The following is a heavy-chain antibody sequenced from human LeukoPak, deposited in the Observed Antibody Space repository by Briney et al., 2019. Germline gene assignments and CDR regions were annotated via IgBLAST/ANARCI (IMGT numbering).Heavy chain of an antibody. D-gene: IGHD3/OR15-3a*01. CDR2: MNPNSGNT. V-gene: IGHV1-8*01. CDR1: GYTFTSYD. Sequence: ASVKVSCKASGYTFTSYDINWVRQATGQGLEWMGWMNPNSGNTGYAQKFQGRVTMTKDTSITTAYMELSSLRSEDTAVYYCARALSWTTNSYYYMDVWGKGSTVTVSS. J-gene: IGHJ6*03. CDR3: ARALSWTTNSYYYMDV.